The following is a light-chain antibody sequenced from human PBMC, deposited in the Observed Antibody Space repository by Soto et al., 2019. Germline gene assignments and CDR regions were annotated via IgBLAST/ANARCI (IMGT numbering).Light chain of an antibody. CDR2: DAS. V-gene: IGKV1-5*01. CDR3: QEYHSYSTPRT. CDR1: QSVSTW. Sequence: GDRVTITCRASQSVSTWLAWYQQKPGKAPNLLIYDASSLESGVPSRFSGGGSGTEFTLSISSLQPDDLATYYCQEYHSYSTPRTFGHGTKVDIK. J-gene: IGKJ2*01.